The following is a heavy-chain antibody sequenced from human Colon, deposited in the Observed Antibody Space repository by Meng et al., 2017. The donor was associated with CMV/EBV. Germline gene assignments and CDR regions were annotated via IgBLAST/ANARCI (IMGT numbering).Heavy chain of an antibody. J-gene: IGHJ5*02. D-gene: IGHD3-22*01. Sequence: GGSLRLSCAASGFTFSDSAMYWVRQASGKGLEWVGRIRSKANSYATAYAASVKGRFTISRDDSRNTAYLQMNSLKTEDTAVYYCTRRSTDDSSGYFSWGQGTLVTVSS. CDR2: IRSKANSYAT. CDR3: TRRSTDDSSGYFS. CDR1: GFTFSDSA. V-gene: IGHV3-73*01.